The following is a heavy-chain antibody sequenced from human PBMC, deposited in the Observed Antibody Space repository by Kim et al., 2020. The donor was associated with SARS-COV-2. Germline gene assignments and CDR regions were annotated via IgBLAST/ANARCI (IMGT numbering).Heavy chain of an antibody. D-gene: IGHD3-16*01. CDR1: GDSLSSDY. Sequence: SETLSLTCTVSGDSLSSDYWSWNRQPAGKGLEWIGRIYTSGRTNYNPSLQSRVTMSVDMSKNQFSLKLSSVTAADTAGYYCAGALGHWGQGTLVTVSS. CDR2: IYTSGRT. V-gene: IGHV4-4*07. J-gene: IGHJ1*01. CDR3: AGALGH.